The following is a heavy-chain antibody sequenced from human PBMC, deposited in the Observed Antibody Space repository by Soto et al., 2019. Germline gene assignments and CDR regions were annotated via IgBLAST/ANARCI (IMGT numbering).Heavy chain of an antibody. CDR1: EFPFSSYG. J-gene: IGHJ4*02. CDR2: IWYDGSNK. D-gene: IGHD6-13*01. CDR3: ARDVFGSSYFDDH. Sequence: QVLLVESGGGVVQPGRSLRLSCAASEFPFSSYGMHWVRQAPGKGLEWVALIWYDGSNKYYADSVKGRFTISRDNSKNTLYLQMNSLRAEETAVYYCARDVFGSSYFDDHWGQGTLVTVSS. V-gene: IGHV3-33*01.